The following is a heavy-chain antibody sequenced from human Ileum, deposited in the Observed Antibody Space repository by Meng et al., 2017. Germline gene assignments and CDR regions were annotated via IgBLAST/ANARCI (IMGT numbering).Heavy chain of an antibody. CDR2: INPSGGST. V-gene: IGHV1-46*01. D-gene: IGHD2-21*02. J-gene: IGHJ3*02. CDR1: GYTFTSNY. CDR3: ARDVVVTGFDI. Sequence: ASVKVSCKASGYTFTSNYIHWVRQAPGQGLEWMGIINPSGGSTIYAQKVQGRVTMIRDTSTSTVYMELSSLRSEDTAVYYCARDVVVTGFDIWGQGTMVTVSS.